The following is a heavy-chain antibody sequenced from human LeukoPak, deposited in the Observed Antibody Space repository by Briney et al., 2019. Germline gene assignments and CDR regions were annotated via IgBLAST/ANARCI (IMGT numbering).Heavy chain of an antibody. CDR2: IWYDGSNK. V-gene: IGHV3-33*01. CDR1: GFTFSSYG. Sequence: GGSLGLSCAASGFTFSSYGMHWVRQAPGKGLGWVAVIWYDGSNKYYADSVKGRFTISRDNSKNTLYLQMNSLRAEDTAVYYCARVSDGTLDYWGQGTLVTVSS. CDR3: ARVSDGTLDY. D-gene: IGHD1-14*01. J-gene: IGHJ4*02.